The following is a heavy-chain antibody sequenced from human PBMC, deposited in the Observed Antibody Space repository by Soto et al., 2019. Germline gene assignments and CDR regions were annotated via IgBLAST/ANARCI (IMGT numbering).Heavy chain of an antibody. Sequence: QLQQWGAGLLKPSETLSLTCVVSGVSFSTYYYNWIRQSPGKGLEWIGEINHSGSNNYSPSLKSRVTMSLDTSKNKFSLKLNSVTAADTAVYYCARGGSNDWQVAFDIWGQGTMVTVSS. CDR1: GVSFSTYY. CDR2: INHSGSN. CDR3: ARGGSNDWQVAFDI. J-gene: IGHJ3*02. V-gene: IGHV4-34*01. D-gene: IGHD3-9*01.